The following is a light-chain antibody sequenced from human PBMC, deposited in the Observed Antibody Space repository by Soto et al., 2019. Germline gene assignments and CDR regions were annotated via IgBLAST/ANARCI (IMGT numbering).Light chain of an antibody. Sequence: DIVMTQSPDSLAVSLGERATINCKSSQSVLYSSNNKNFLAWYQQKPGQPPKLLIYWASTRESGVPDRFSGSGSGTDFTLTISSLQSEDFAVYYCQHYTSWPLTFGGGTKVEIK. J-gene: IGKJ4*01. CDR1: QSVLYSSNNKNF. CDR3: QHYTSWPLT. V-gene: IGKV4-1*01. CDR2: WAS.